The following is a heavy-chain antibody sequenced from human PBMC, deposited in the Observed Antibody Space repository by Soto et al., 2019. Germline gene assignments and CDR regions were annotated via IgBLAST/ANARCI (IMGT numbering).Heavy chain of an antibody. D-gene: IGHD4-17*01. Sequence: QVTLKESGPVLVKPTGTLTLTCTVSGFSLSNARMGVSWIGQPPGKALEWLAHIFSNDEKSYSTSLKSRLTISKDTSKTQVVLTMTNMDPVDTAIYYCARISYGGNSHYWGQGTLVTVSS. CDR1: GFSLSNARMG. V-gene: IGHV2-26*01. CDR2: IFSNDEK. J-gene: IGHJ4*02. CDR3: ARISYGGNSHY.